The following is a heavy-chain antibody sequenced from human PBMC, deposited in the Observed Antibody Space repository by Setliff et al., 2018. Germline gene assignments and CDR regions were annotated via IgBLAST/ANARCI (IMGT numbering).Heavy chain of an antibody. CDR3: ARSPGSGTYWDDYYYGMDV. Sequence: GSLRLSCAASGFTFSTYYMHWVRQPPGKGLEWVSSISSRDTYIYYADSVKGRFTISRDNSKNTLYLQMNSLRAEDTAVYYCARSPGSGTYWDDYYYGMDVWGQGTTVTVSS. V-gene: IGHV3-21*04. CDR1: GFTFSTYY. J-gene: IGHJ6*02. CDR2: ISSRDTYI. D-gene: IGHD1-26*01.